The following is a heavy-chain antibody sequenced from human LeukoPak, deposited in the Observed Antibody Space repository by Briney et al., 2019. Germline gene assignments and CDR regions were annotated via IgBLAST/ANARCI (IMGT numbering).Heavy chain of an antibody. V-gene: IGHV4-34*01. D-gene: IGHD4-11*01. CDR2: INENGNS. Sequence: PSETLSLTCAVYGGPFSGSYWSWIRQPPGKGLEWIGDINENGNSNYIPSLKSRVTISVDTSKNQFFLKVTSVTAADTAVYYCARGGLYSNYFDSWGQGTLVAVS. CDR1: GGPFSGSY. J-gene: IGHJ4*02. CDR3: ARGGLYSNYFDS.